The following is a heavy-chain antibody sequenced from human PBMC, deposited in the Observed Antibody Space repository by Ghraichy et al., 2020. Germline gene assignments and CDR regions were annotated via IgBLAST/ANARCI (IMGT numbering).Heavy chain of an antibody. V-gene: IGHV4-4*07. CDR2: IYTSGST. CDR1: GGSISSYY. J-gene: IGHJ4*02. D-gene: IGHD2-15*01. CDR3: ARALPGYCSGGSCYSDYFDY. Sequence: SQTLSITCTVSGGSISSYYWSWIRQPAGKGLEWIGRIYTSGSTNYNPSLKSRVTMSVDTSKNQFSLKLSSVTAADTAVYYCARALPGYCSGGSCYSDYFDYWGQGTLVTVSS.